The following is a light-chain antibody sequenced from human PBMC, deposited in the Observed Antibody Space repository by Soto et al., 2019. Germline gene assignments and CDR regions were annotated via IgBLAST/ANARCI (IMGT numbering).Light chain of an antibody. J-gene: IGKJ1*01. CDR3: QQYGGSPWT. Sequence: EIVMTQSPATLSVSPGERATLSCRASQSISSNLAWYQQKPGQAPRLLMFRTSSRATGFPARFSGSGSGTEFNLTISSLQSEDSAVYYCQQYGGSPWTFGQGTKVDIK. V-gene: IGKV3-15*01. CDR1: QSISSN. CDR2: RTS.